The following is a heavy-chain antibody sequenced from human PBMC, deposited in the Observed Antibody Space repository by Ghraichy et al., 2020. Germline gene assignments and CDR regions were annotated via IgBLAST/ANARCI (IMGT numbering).Heavy chain of an antibody. J-gene: IGHJ4*02. Sequence: SQTLSLTCTVSGGSISTYYWSWIRQPAGKGLEWIGRISTTGITNYNPSLKSRVTMSIDTSKSQFSLRLSSVTAADTAVYYCARGQDYGDYLDCWGQGTLLTVSS. V-gene: IGHV4-4*07. CDR2: ISTTGIT. CDR1: GGSISTYY. CDR3: ARGQDYGDYLDC. D-gene: IGHD4-17*01.